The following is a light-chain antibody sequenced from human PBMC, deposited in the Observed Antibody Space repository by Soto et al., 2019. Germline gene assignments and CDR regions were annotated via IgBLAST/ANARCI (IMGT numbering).Light chain of an antibody. CDR2: GVT. V-gene: IGLV2-14*01. CDR3: SSFASSSTVV. Sequence: QSALTQPASVSGSPGQSITISCSGTISDVGSYEYVSWYQQYPGKAPQLMIYGVTNRPSGVSSRFSGSKSGNTASLIISGLQPEDEADYYCSSFASSSTVVFGGGTKLTVL. CDR1: ISDVGSYEY. J-gene: IGLJ3*02.